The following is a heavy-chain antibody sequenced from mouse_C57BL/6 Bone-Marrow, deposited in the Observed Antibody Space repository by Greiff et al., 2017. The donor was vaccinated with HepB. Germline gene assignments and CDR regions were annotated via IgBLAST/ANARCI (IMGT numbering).Heavy chain of an antibody. V-gene: IGHV5-9-1*02. Sequence: EVKLVESGEGLVKPGGSLKLSCAASGFTFSSYAMSWVRQTPEKRLEWVAYISSGGDYIYYADTVKGRFTISRDNARNTLYLQMSSLKSEDTAMYYCTRVGRILYAMDYWGQGTSVTVSS. CDR3: TRVGRILYAMDY. CDR1: GFTFSSYA. J-gene: IGHJ4*01. CDR2: ISSGGDYI.